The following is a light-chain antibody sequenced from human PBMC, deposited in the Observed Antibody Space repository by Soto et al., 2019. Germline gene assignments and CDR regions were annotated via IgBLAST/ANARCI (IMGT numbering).Light chain of an antibody. V-gene: IGKV3-15*01. CDR3: QQYNNWPFLT. CDR1: LSVSSY. Sequence: EVVVTQSHDTLSLSPEERAVLSGGASLSVSSYLAWYQQKPGQAPRLLICGASTRATGIPARFSGSGSGTEFTLTISSLQSEDFAVYHCQQYNNWPFLTFGPGTKLDIK. CDR2: GAS. J-gene: IGKJ3*01.